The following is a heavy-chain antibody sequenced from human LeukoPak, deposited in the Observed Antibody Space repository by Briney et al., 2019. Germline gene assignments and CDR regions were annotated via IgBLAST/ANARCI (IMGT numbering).Heavy chain of an antibody. Sequence: LETLSLTCAVSGYSVSSGYYWGWIRQPPGKGLEWIGSIYHSGSTYYNPSLKSRVTISVDTSRNQFSLKLSSVTAADTAVYYCSRSVTMVRGVAEWQFDYWGQGTLVTVSS. V-gene: IGHV4-38-2*01. J-gene: IGHJ4*02. D-gene: IGHD3-10*01. CDR3: SRSVTMVRGVAEWQFDY. CDR1: GYSVSSGYY. CDR2: IYHSGST.